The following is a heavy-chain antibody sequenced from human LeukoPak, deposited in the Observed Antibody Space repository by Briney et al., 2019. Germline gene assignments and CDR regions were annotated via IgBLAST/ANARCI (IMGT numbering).Heavy chain of an antibody. CDR2: ISGSGGST. Sequence: GGSLRPSCAASAFTFSSYAMSWVRQAPGKGLEWVSAISGSGGSTYYADSVKGRFTISRDNSKNTLYLQMNSLRAEDTAVYYCARTKPCYDSSGYYCYDAFDIWGQGTMVTVSS. J-gene: IGHJ3*02. CDR3: ARTKPCYDSSGYYCYDAFDI. CDR1: AFTFSSYA. V-gene: IGHV3-23*01. D-gene: IGHD3-22*01.